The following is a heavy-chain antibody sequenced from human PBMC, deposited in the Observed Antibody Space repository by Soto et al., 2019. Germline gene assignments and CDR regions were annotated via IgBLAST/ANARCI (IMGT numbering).Heavy chain of an antibody. J-gene: IGHJ4*01. CDR3: ATGRKGELRYFEWLLQYYFGY. CDR1: GYTLTELS. Sequence: ASVKVSCKVSGYTLTELSMHWVRQAPGNGLEWMGGFDPEDGETIYAQKFQGRVNMTEDTSTDTAYMGLSSLRSEDTAVYYRATGRKGELRYFEWLLQYYFGYWG. D-gene: IGHD3-9*01. CDR2: FDPEDGET. V-gene: IGHV1-24*01.